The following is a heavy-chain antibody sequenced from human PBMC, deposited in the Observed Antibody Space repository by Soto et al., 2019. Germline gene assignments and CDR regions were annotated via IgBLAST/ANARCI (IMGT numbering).Heavy chain of an antibody. D-gene: IGHD1-1*01. V-gene: IGHV3-30*18. J-gene: IGHJ4*02. CDR2: ISKDGSAK. CDR3: VKEDRHTNTWTNAYFFDS. Sequence: QVQLVESGEGVVQPGRSLRLSCAASGFIFSGYGMHWVRQTPGEGLEWVALISKDGSAKYYADSVKGRFTISRDNSRSTVALRMNSLRLDDTALYYCVKEDRHTNTWTNAYFFDSWGQGTLVTVS. CDR1: GFIFSGYG.